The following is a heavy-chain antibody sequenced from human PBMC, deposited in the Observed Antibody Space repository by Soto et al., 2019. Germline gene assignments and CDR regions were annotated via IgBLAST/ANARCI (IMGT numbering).Heavy chain of an antibody. CDR2: IIPIFGTA. CDR1: GGTFSSYA. Sequence: SVKVSCKASGGTFSSYAISWVRQAPGQGLEWMGGIIPIFGTANYAQKFQGRVTITADESTSTAYMELSSLRSEDTAVYYCARSAILRTLLGAFDIWGQGTMVTVSS. V-gene: IGHV1-69*13. D-gene: IGHD2-15*01. CDR3: ARSAILRTLLGAFDI. J-gene: IGHJ3*02.